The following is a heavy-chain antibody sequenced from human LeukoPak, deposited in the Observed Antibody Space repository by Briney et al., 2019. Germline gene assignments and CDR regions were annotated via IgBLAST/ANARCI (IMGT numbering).Heavy chain of an antibody. J-gene: IGHJ4*02. D-gene: IGHD6-13*01. V-gene: IGHV3-7*01. CDR3: ARVAEAAAFDS. CDR1: GFTFSSYG. Sequence: PGGSLRLSCAASGFTFSSYGMHWVRQAPGKGLEWVANIKQDGSEKYYVDSVKGRFTISRDNAKNSLYLQMNSLKPEDTAVYYCARVAEAAAFDSWGQGTLVTVSS. CDR2: IKQDGSEK.